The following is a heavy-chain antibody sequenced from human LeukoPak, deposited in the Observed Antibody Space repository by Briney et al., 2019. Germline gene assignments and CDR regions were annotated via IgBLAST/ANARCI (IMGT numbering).Heavy chain of an antibody. CDR3: VWSNTWDLRFYLDQ. Sequence: PGGSLRLSCAASGFTFNLAWMSWVRQAPGKGLEWVARIRSKADGPTEFPKTEYATPVKDRFTISRDDSQNKVYLQMSSLGTDDTAVYYCVWSNTWDLRFYLDQWGQGTLVTVSS. D-gene: IGHD3-16*01. V-gene: IGHV3-15*01. CDR2: IRSKADGPTEFPKT. J-gene: IGHJ4*02. CDR1: GFTFNLAW.